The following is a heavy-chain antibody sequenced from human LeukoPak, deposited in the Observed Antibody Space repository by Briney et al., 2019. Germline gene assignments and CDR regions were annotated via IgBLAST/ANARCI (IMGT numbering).Heavy chain of an antibody. J-gene: IGHJ3*02. D-gene: IGHD6-19*01. CDR3: ARAPGRRSSGWYWRHDAFDI. CDR2: IYYSGST. Sequence: SETLSLTCTVSGGSISSYYWSWIRQPPGKGLEWIGYIYYSGSTNYNPSLKSRVTISVDTSKNQFSLKLSSVTAADTAVYYCARAPGRRSSGWYWRHDAFDIWGQGTMVTVSS. CDR1: GGSISSYY. V-gene: IGHV4-59*01.